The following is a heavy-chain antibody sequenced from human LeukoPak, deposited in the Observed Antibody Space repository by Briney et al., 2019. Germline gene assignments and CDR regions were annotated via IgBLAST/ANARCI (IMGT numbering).Heavy chain of an antibody. J-gene: IGHJ4*02. CDR2: IYHSGST. CDR3: ARGTMYSNFDY. Sequence: PSETLSLTCTASGGSISSGGYYWSWIRQPPGKGLEWIGYIYHSGSTYYNPSLKSRVTISVDRSKNQFSLKLSSVTAADTAVYYCARGTMYSNFDYWGQGTLVTVSS. CDR1: GGSISSGGYY. D-gene: IGHD6-13*01. V-gene: IGHV4-30-2*01.